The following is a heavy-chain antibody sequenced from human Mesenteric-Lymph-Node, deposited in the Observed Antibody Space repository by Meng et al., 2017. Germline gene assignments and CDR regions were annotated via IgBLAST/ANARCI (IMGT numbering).Heavy chain of an antibody. CDR3: AKEKSSWSEFDS. Sequence: EVQLVESGGGLVKLGGSLRLSCAASGFTFSNAWMSWVRQAPGKGLEWVSAITDSGDSTYYADSVKGRFTISRDNSKNTLYLQMNSLRAEDMAVYYCAKEKSSWSEFDSWGQGTLVTVSS. D-gene: IGHD6-19*01. CDR2: ITDSGDST. V-gene: IGHV3-23*04. CDR1: GFTFSNAW. J-gene: IGHJ4*02.